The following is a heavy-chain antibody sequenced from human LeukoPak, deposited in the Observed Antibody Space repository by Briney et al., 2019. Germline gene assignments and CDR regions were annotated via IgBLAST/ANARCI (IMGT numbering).Heavy chain of an antibody. CDR2: INSDGSST. V-gene: IGHV3-74*01. CDR1: GFTFSSYW. J-gene: IGHJ4*02. D-gene: IGHD4-23*01. Sequence: GGSLRLSCAASGFTFSSYWMHWVRQAPGKGLVWVSRINSDGSSTSYADSVKGRFTISRDNAKNTLYLQMNSLRAGDTAVYYCARGWGYGGNRVDYWGQGTLVTVSS. CDR3: ARGWGYGGNRVDY.